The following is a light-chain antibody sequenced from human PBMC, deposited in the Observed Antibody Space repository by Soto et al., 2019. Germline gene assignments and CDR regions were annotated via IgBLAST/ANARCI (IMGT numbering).Light chain of an antibody. CDR2: EVS. V-gene: IGLV2-8*01. Sequence: QSVLTQPPSASGSPGQSVTISCTGTSSDVGGYNYVSWYQQHPGKAPKLMIYEVSKRPSGVPDRFSGSKSGNTASLTVSGLQAEDEADYYCSSYAGSXNVFGTGTKV. J-gene: IGLJ1*01. CDR1: SSDVGGYNY. CDR3: SSYAGSXNV.